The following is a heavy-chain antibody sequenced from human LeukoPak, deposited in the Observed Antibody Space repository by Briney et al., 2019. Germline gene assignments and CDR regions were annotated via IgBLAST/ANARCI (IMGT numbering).Heavy chain of an antibody. CDR3: ARDTGPRVVNAFDI. V-gene: IGHV4-34*01. CDR2: INHSGGT. D-gene: IGHD3-22*01. Sequence: SETLSLTCAVYGGSFSGYYWSWIRQPPGKGLEWIGEINHSGGTKYNPSLKSRVTISVDTSKNQFSLKLSSVTAADTAVYYCARDTGPRVVNAFDIWGQGTMVTVSS. CDR1: GGSFSGYY. J-gene: IGHJ3*02.